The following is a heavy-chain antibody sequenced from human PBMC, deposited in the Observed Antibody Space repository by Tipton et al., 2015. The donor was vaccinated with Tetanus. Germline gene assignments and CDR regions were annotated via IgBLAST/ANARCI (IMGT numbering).Heavy chain of an antibody. V-gene: IGHV4-39*01. CDR1: GGSISSSSYY. J-gene: IGHJ6*02. D-gene: IGHD5-18*01. Sequence: TLSLTCTVSGGSISSSSYYWGWIRQPPGKGLEWIGSIYYSGSTYYNPSLKSRVTISVDTSKNQFSLKLSSVTAADTAVYYCARLPYNYGYRGYYGMDVWGQGTTVTVSS. CDR3: ARLPYNYGYRGYYGMDV. CDR2: IYYSGST.